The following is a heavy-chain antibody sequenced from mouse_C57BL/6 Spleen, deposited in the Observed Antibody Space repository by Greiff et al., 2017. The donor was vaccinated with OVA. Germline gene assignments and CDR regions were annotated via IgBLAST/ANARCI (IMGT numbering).Heavy chain of an antibody. V-gene: IGHV1-64*01. CDR3: AGLTTVVAPYAMDC. D-gene: IGHD1-1*01. J-gene: IGHJ4*01. Sequence: QVQLQQPGAELVKPGASVKLSCKASGYTFTSYWMHWVKQRPGQGLEWIGMIHPNSGSTNYNEKFKSKATLTVDKSSSTAYMQLSSLTSEDSAVYYCAGLTTVVAPYAMDCWGQGTSVTVSS. CDR1: GYTFTSYW. CDR2: IHPNSGST.